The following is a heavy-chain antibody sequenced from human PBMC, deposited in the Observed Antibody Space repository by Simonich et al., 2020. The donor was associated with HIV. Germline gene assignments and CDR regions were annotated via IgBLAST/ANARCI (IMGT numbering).Heavy chain of an antibody. CDR3: ARGFYQRLYYFDY. V-gene: IGHV4-34*01. CDR2: INHSGST. J-gene: IGHJ4*02. Sequence: QVQLQQWGAGLLKPSETLSLTCAFYGGAFSGYDWIWIRKPPVKGLVWFGEINHSGSTNYNPSLKSRVTISVDTSKNQFYLKLSSVTAADTAVYYCARGFYQRLYYFDYWGQGTLVTVSS. D-gene: IGHD2-2*01. CDR1: GGAFSGYD.